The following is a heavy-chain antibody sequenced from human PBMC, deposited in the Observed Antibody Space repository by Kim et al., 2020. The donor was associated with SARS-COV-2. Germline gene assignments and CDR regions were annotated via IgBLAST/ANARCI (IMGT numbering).Heavy chain of an antibody. J-gene: IGHJ4*02. V-gene: IGHV3-49*03. CDR2: IRSKAYDGTT. CDR1: GFTFDDYL. Sequence: GGSLRLSCTGSGFTFDDYLVNWFRQAPGKGLEWVGFIRSKAYDGTTEYAASVKGRFTISRDYSKSIAYLQMNSLKTEDTAVYFCSRAPSTTPNDFWGQGALVTVSS. D-gene: IGHD4-17*01. CDR3: SRAPSTTPNDF.